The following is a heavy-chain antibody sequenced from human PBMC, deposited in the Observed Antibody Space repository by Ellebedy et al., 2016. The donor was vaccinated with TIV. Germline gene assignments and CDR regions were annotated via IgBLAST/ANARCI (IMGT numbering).Heavy chain of an antibody. CDR3: ARGTYCNSTICQGGWFDP. D-gene: IGHD2-2*01. J-gene: IGHJ5*02. V-gene: IGHV3-13*01. CDR2: IGTSDDT. CDR1: GFSFSDYD. Sequence: PGGSLRLSCAASGFSFSDYDMHWVRQATGKALEWVAAIGTSDDTYYADSVEGRFTLSRENAKNSLYLQMNNVRAEDTAVYYCARGTYCNSTICQGGWFDPWGQGTLVTVSS.